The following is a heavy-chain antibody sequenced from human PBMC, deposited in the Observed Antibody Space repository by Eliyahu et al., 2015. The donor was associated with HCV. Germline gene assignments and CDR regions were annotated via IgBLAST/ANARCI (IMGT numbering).Heavy chain of an antibody. CDR2: ISDDEGT. CDR1: GGSFSGCC. J-gene: IGHJ4*02. Sequence: QVQLHQWGAGLLKPSETLSLTCAVYGGSFSGCCWSWIRQPPGKGLEWIGEISDDEGTNXNPSLKSRVTISLDTSKNQFSLKVRSVTAADTAVYYCARGEDSRKTGYWGQGTLVTVSS. V-gene: IGHV4-34*01. CDR3: ARGEDSRKTGY. D-gene: IGHD3-22*01.